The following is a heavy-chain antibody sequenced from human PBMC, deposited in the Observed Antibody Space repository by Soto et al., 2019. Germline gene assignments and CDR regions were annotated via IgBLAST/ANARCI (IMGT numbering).Heavy chain of an antibody. J-gene: IGHJ5*02. D-gene: IGHD6-13*01. Sequence: QVQLQESGPGLVKPSHTLSLTCTVSGGSISSGGYYWSWIRQHPGKGLEWIGYIYYSGSTYYNPSLKRRVNISVDTSKNRFSLKLSSVTAADTAVYYWARGAAAGLKYNWFDPWGQGTLVTVAS. CDR2: IYYSGST. CDR1: GGSISSGGYY. V-gene: IGHV4-31*03. CDR3: ARGAAAGLKYNWFDP.